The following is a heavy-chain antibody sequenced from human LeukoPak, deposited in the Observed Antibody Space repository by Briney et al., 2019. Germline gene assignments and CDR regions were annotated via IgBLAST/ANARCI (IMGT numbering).Heavy chain of an antibody. D-gene: IGHD3-10*01. CDR3: ARYGPRWYFDL. CDR1: GGSFSGYY. CDR2: IYYTGST. V-gene: IGHV4-59*01. Sequence: PSETLSLTCAVYGGSFSGYYWSWIRQTPGKGLEWIGYIYYTGSTNYNPSLKSRVTISVDTSKNQFSLKLSSVTAADTAVYYCARYGPRWYFDLWGRGTLVTVSS. J-gene: IGHJ2*01.